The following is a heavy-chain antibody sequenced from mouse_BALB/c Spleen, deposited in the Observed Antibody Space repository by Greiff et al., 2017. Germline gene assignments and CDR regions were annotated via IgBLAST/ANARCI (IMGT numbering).Heavy chain of an antibody. J-gene: IGHJ3*01. CDR2: IDPENGNT. V-gene: IGHV14-1*02. Sequence: VQLQQSGAVLVRPGALVKLSCKASGFNIKDYYMHWVKQRPEQGLEWIGWIDPENGNTIYDPKFQGKASITADTSSNTAYLQLSSLTSEDTAVYYCARSFTTATPFAYWGQGTLVTVS. CDR1: GFNIKDYY. D-gene: IGHD1-2*01. CDR3: ARSFTTATPFAY.